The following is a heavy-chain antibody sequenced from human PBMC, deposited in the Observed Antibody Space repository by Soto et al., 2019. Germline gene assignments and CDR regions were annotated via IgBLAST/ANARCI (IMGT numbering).Heavy chain of an antibody. D-gene: IGHD6-19*01. CDR2: IYYSGST. CDR1: GGSISSGGYY. J-gene: IGHJ4*02. V-gene: IGHV4-31*03. Sequence: PSETLSLTCTVSGGSISSGGYYWSWIRQHPXKGLEWIGYIYYSGSTYYNPSLKSRVTISVDTSKNQFSLKLSSVTAADTAVYYCARDSTGRDSSGWYYFDYWGQGTLVTVSS. CDR3: ARDSTGRDSSGWYYFDY.